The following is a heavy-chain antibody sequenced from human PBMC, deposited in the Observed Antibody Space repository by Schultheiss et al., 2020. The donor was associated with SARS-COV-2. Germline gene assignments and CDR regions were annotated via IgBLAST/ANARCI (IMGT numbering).Heavy chain of an antibody. D-gene: IGHD3-22*01. J-gene: IGHJ4*02. Sequence: GESLKISCKASGYTFTSYGISWVRQAPGQGLEWMGWISAYNGNTNYAQKLQGRVTMTTDTSTSTAYMELRSLRSDDTAVYYCARLNYYDSSGRKHDYWGQGTLVTVSS. CDR2: ISAYNGNT. V-gene: IGHV1-18*01. CDR3: ARLNYYDSSGRKHDY. CDR1: GYTFTSYG.